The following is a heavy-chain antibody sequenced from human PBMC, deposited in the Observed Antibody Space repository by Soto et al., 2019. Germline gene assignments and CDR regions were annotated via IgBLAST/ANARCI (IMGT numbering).Heavy chain of an antibody. D-gene: IGHD2-21*02. J-gene: IGHJ6*02. V-gene: IGHV4-59*01. Sequence: PSETLSLTCTVSGGSISSFYWSWIRQPPGKGLEWIGYIYYIGSTNYNPSLKSRLTISVDTSKNQFSLKLNSVTAADTAVYYCARDLWGYCGTDCYPLDVWGQGTTVTVS. CDR1: GGSISSFY. CDR2: IYYIGST. CDR3: ARDLWGYCGTDCYPLDV.